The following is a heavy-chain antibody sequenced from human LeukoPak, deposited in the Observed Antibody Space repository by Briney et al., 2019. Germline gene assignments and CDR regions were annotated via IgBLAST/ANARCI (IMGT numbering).Heavy chain of an antibody. V-gene: IGHV1-2*02. CDR1: GYIFIDYY. CDR3: AREEDYYDSSGYSVGGAFDI. CDR2: INPNSGVT. Sequence: GASVKVSCKASGYIFIDYYIHWVRQAPGQGLEWMGWINPNSGVTNYAQKFQGRVTMTRDTSISTAYMELSRLRSDDTAVYYCAREEDYYDSSGYSVGGAFDIWGQGTMVTVSS. J-gene: IGHJ3*02. D-gene: IGHD3-22*01.